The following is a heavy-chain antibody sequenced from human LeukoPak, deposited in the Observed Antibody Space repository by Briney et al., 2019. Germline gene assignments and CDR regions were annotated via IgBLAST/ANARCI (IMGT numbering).Heavy chain of an antibody. V-gene: IGHV4-59*08. CDR2: IYYSGST. CDR3: ARHTFGSGSYLNWFDP. CDR1: GGSISSYY. Sequence: SETLSLTCTVSGGSISSYYWSWIRQPPGKGLEWIGYIYYSGSTNYNPSLKSRVTISVDTSKNQSSLKLSSVTAADTAVYYCARHTFGSGSYLNWFDPWGQGTLVTVSS. D-gene: IGHD3-10*01. J-gene: IGHJ5*02.